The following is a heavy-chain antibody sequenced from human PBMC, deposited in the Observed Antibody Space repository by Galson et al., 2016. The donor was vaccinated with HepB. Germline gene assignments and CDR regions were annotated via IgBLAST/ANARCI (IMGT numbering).Heavy chain of an antibody. CDR2: IIPIFGTA. J-gene: IGHJ4*02. Sequence: SVKVSCKASGGSFSSYGITWVRQAPGQGLEWMGGIIPIFGTANSAQPFKGRVTITADESASTAYMELSSLRSEDTAVYYCARDPDYYGSGTYHSWGQGTPVTVSS. CDR1: GGSFSSYG. D-gene: IGHD3-10*01. CDR3: ARDPDYYGSGTYHS. V-gene: IGHV1-69*13.